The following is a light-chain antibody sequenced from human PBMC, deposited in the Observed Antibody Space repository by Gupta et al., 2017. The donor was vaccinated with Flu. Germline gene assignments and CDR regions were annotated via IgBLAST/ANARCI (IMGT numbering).Light chain of an antibody. CDR2: STN. CDR1: SGSVSTSYY. J-gene: IGLJ3*02. CDR3: VSDTSSGIWV. Sequence: QPVVTPEPSFSVSPGGTVTLTCGLSSGSVSTSYYPSWYQQTPGHAPRMLIYSTNTRSAGVPDRFSGSMPGNTAALTITGAKADEESDYYGVSDTSSGIWVFGGGTKLTVL. V-gene: IGLV8-61*01.